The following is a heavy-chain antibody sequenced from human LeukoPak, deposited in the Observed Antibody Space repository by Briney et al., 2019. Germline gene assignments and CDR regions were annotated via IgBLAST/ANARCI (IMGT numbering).Heavy chain of an antibody. CDR2: TSSSSAYT. J-gene: IGHJ4*02. CDR1: GFTFSSFS. D-gene: IGHD4-23*01. V-gene: IGHV3-21*01. CDR3: ARGGDPYYGGKGFSGY. Sequence: GGSLRLSCAASGFTFSSFSMIWVRQAPGKGLEWVSSTSSSSAYTFYAESGKGRFTISRDNAKNALYLQMNSLRAEDTAVYYCARGGDPYYGGKGFSGYWGQGTLVTVSS.